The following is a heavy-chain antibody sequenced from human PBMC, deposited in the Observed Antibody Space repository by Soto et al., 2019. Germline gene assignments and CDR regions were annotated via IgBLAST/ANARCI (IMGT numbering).Heavy chain of an antibody. CDR1: GGTFSSYT. CDR2: IIPILGIA. J-gene: IGHJ6*03. CDR3: ARGGYYSSSVCYYMDV. Sequence: SVKVSCKASGGTFSSYTISWVRQAPGQGLEWMGRIIPILGIANYAQKFQGRVTITADKSTSTAYMELSSLRSEDTAVYYCARGGYYSSSVCYYMDVWGKGTTVTVAS. D-gene: IGHD2-2*01. V-gene: IGHV1-69*02.